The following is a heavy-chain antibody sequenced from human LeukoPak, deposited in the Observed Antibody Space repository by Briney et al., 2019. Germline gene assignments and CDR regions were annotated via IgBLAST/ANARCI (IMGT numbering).Heavy chain of an antibody. CDR3: ARLSDSQAAGSHYFDY. CDR2: ISSSSSYI. CDR1: GFTFSSYS. J-gene: IGHJ4*02. Sequence: GGSLRLSCAASGFTFSSYSMNWVRQAPGKGLEWVSSISSSSSYIYYADSVKGRFTISRDNAKNSLYLQMNSLRAEDTAVYYCARLSDSQAAGSHYFDYWGQGTLVTVSS. D-gene: IGHD6-13*01. V-gene: IGHV3-21*01.